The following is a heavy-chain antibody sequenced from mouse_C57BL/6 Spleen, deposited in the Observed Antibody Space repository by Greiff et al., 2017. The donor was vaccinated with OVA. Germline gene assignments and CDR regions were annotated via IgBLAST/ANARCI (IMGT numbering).Heavy chain of an antibody. CDR2: ISSGGSYT. CDR1: GFTFSSYG. CDR3: ARPETAQAPWFAY. D-gene: IGHD3-2*02. J-gene: IGHJ3*01. Sequence: EVKLMESGGDLVKPGGSLKLSCAASGFTFSSYGMSWVRQTPDKRLEWVATISSGGSYTYYPDSVKGRFTISRDNAKNTLYLQMSSLKSEDTAMYYCARPETAQAPWFAYWGQGTLVTVSA. V-gene: IGHV5-6*01.